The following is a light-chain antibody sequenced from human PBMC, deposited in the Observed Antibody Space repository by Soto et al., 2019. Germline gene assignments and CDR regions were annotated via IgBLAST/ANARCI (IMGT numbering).Light chain of an antibody. J-gene: IGLJ1*01. CDR2: DVS. Sequence: QSALAQPASVSGSPGQSITVSCTGTSSDVGGYNYVSWYQQHPGKAPKLIIYDVSDRPSGVSNRFSGSKSGNTASLTISGLQAEDEADYYCSSYTSGSTSYVFGTGTQLPVL. CDR1: SSDVGGYNY. CDR3: SSYTSGSTSYV. V-gene: IGLV2-14*03.